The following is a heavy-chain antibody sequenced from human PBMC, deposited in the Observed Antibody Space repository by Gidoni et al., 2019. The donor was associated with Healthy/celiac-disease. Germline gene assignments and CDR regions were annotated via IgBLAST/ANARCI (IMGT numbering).Heavy chain of an antibody. CDR2: INSDGGST. CDR3: ARDQEGGDGYNLYYDYGMDV. D-gene: IGHD3-16*01. Sequence: EVQLVESGGGLVQPGGSLRLSCAASGFTFGSYWMQWVRQAQGKGLLWVSRINSDGGSTTYADSVKGRFTISRDNAKNTLYLQMNSLRAEDTAVYYCARDQEGGDGYNLYYDYGMDVWGQGTTVTVSS. V-gene: IGHV3-74*03. CDR1: GFTFGSYW. J-gene: IGHJ6*02.